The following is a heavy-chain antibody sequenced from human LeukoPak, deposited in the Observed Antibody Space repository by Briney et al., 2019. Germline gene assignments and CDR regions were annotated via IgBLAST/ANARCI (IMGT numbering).Heavy chain of an antibody. V-gene: IGHV3-11*06. CDR3: ARDMTALDY. CDR1: GFTFSDRY. CDR2: ISDDSTYT. D-gene: IGHD2-21*02. Sequence: PGGSLRLSCVASGFTFSDRYMTWIRRAPGKGLEWVARISDDSTYTNYADSVKGRFSISRDNAKKSLYLQMDSLRAEDTAVYYCARDMTALDYWGPGTLGTVSS. J-gene: IGHJ4*02.